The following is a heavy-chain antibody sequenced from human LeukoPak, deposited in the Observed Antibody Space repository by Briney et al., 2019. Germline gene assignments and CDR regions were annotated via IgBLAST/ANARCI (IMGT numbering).Heavy chain of an antibody. Sequence: GGSLRLSCAGSEFIFGAYWMTWVRQAPGKGLEWVAHINQDGSEKYYMDSVKGRFAISRDNAKKSLFLQMNSLTAEDTALYYCVRSLERFGTRDYWGHGTLVTVSS. V-gene: IGHV3-7*01. CDR1: EFIFGAYW. D-gene: IGHD3-10*01. CDR3: VRSLERFGTRDY. J-gene: IGHJ4*01. CDR2: INQDGSEK.